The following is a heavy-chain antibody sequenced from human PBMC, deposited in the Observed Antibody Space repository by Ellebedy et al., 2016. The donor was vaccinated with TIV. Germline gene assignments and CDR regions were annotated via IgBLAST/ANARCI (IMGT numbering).Heavy chain of an antibody. D-gene: IGHD6-13*01. V-gene: IGHV3-43*02. CDR2: IGGDSSSK. Sequence: GGSLRLSXVASGFTFSSSWMHWVRQAPGKGLEWVSFIGGDSSSKHYADSVKGRFTISRDNRKNSLYLQMDNLATEDTAFYYCVKDAPNGSIDYWGQGTLVTVSS. J-gene: IGHJ4*02. CDR1: GFTFSSSW. CDR3: VKDAPNGSIDY.